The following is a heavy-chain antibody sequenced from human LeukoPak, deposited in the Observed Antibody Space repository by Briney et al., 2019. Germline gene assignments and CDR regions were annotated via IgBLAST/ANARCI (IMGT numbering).Heavy chain of an antibody. CDR3: ARDRGYSYGIDY. Sequence: TSETLSLTCAVYGGSFSGYYWSWIRQPPGKGLEWIGEINHSGSTNYNPSLKSRVTISVDTSKNQFSPKLSSVTAADTAVYYCARDRGYSYGIDYWGQGTLVTVSS. CDR2: INHSGST. V-gene: IGHV4-34*09. J-gene: IGHJ4*02. CDR1: GGSFSGYY. D-gene: IGHD5-18*01.